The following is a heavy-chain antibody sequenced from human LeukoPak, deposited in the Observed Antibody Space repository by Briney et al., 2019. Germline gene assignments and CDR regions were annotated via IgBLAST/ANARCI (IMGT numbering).Heavy chain of an antibody. Sequence: GGSLRLSCAASGLTVSSTYMSWVRQTPGKGLEWVSVIYSGGSTYYADSVKGRFTISRDHSKNTLYLQMNSLRAEDTAVYYCARDLLEWYFDYWGQGTLVTVSP. J-gene: IGHJ4*02. CDR2: IYSGGST. V-gene: IGHV3-66*01. CDR3: ARDLLEWYFDY. CDR1: GLTVSSTY. D-gene: IGHD3-3*01.